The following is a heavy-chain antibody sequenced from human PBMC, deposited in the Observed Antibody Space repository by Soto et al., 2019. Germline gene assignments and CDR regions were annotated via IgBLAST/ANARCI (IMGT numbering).Heavy chain of an antibody. CDR3: ASDTQQDSNGYYLEWFDP. CDR1: GYTFYRYG. CDR2: INPSNDNT. Sequence: QVQLVQSGAEVKKAGASVKVSCKASGYTFYRYGITWVRQAPGQGLEGMGWINPSNDNTNYAQKFRGRVTMTTDASTSTAHMELRSLKSDNTAVYYCASDTQQDSNGYYLEWFDPWGQGTLVTVSS. J-gene: IGHJ5*02. V-gene: IGHV1-18*01. D-gene: IGHD3-22*01.